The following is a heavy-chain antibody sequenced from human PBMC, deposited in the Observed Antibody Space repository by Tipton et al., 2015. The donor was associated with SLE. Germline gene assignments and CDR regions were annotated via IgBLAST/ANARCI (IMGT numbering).Heavy chain of an antibody. CDR1: GGSISSHY. J-gene: IGHJ6*03. D-gene: IGHD6-13*01. Sequence: TLSLTCTVSGGSISSHYWSWIRQPPGKGLEWIGEINHSRSTNYNPSLKSRVTISVDTSKNQFSLKLSSVTAADTAVYYCARARVSYYYYYYMDVWGKGTPVTVSS. CDR3: ARARVSYYYYYYMDV. CDR2: INHSRST. V-gene: IGHV4-34*01.